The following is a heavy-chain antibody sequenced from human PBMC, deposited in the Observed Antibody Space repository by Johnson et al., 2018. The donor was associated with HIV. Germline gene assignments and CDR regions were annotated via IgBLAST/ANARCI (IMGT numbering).Heavy chain of an antibody. J-gene: IGHJ3*02. CDR2: ISYDGSNK. CDR1: GFTFSDYY. CDR3: ARDYRGLTGSSSPSYAFDI. D-gene: IGHD1-20*01. V-gene: IGHV3-30*14. Sequence: QMLLVESGGGLVKPGGSLRLSCAASGFTFSDYYMSWIRQAPGKGLELVAVISYDGSNKYYADSVKGRFTISRDTSKNTLYLQMNSLRADDTAVYYCARDYRGLTGSSSPSYAFDIWGQGTMVTVSS.